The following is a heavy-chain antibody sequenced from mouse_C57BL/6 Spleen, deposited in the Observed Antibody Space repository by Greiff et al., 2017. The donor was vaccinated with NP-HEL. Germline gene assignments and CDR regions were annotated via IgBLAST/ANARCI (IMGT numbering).Heavy chain of an antibody. J-gene: IGHJ2*01. CDR1: GYTFTSYW. Sequence: QVQLQQPGAELVMPGASVKLSCKASGYTFTSYWMHWVKQRPGQGLEWIGEIDPSDSYTNSNQKFKGKSTLTVYKSSSTAYIQLLSLTSDASAVFYWARRTGTAGILFDDWGKGTTLTVSS. CDR3: ARRTGTAGILFDD. V-gene: IGHV1-69*01. CDR2: IDPSDSYT. D-gene: IGHD4-1*01.